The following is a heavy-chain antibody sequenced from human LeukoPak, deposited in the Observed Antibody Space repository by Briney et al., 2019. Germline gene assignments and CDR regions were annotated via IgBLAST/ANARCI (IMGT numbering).Heavy chain of an antibody. J-gene: IGHJ4*02. CDR2: TSSSGSYM. D-gene: IGHD2-21*02. Sequence: HGGSLRLSCEASGFTFSSYSMNWVRQAPGKGLEWVSSTSSSGSYMYYADSVKGRFTISRDNAKNSLYLQMNSLRAEDTAVYYCARGMYCGGDCSSARYLTLFDFWGQGTLVTVSS. CDR3: ARGMYCGGDCSSARYLTLFDF. V-gene: IGHV3-21*01. CDR1: GFTFSSYS.